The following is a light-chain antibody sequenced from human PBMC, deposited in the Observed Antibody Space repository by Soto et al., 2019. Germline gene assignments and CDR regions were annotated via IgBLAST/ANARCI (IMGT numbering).Light chain of an antibody. V-gene: IGKV3-20*01. CDR3: QQYGSSRLT. CDR2: AAS. J-gene: IGKJ4*01. CDR1: QSIDSRF. Sequence: EIVLTQSPGTLSLSPGERATLSCRASQSIDSRFLGWYQQKPGQSPKLLIYAASSRASGIPDRFSGSGSGTDFTLTISRLEPEDFAVYYCQQYGSSRLTFGGGTKVDIK.